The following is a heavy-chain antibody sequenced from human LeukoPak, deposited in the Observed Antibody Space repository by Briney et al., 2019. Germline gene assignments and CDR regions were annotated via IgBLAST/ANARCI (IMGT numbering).Heavy chain of an antibody. CDR3: TKDPNGDYVGAFDF. CDR2: ISNSAI. D-gene: IGHD4-17*01. Sequence: GGSLRLSCATSGFTFTTYGINWVRQAPGKGLEWVSYISNSAILYADSVKGRFTISRDNARNSLYLQMNSLRAEDTAVYYCTKDPNGDYVGAFDFWGQGTMVTVST. V-gene: IGHV3-48*01. J-gene: IGHJ3*01. CDR1: GFTFTTYG.